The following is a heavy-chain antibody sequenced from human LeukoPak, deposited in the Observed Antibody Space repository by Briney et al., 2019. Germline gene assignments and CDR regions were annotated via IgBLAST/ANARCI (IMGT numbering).Heavy chain of an antibody. D-gene: IGHD6-13*01. Sequence: GGSLRLSCAASGFTFSAYGMDWVRQAPGKGLDWVAFISDHEINKYYADSVKGRFAISRDNSKNTPYLQMNSLRAEDTAVYYCAKRHPTSWYVVDYWGQGTLVTVSS. CDR1: GFTFSAYG. CDR2: ISDHEINK. V-gene: IGHV3-30*18. CDR3: AKRHPTSWYVVDY. J-gene: IGHJ4*02.